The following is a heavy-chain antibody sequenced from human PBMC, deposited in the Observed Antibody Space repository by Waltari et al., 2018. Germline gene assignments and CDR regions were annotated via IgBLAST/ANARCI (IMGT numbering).Heavy chain of an antibody. CDR1: GGSISSSSYY. CDR2: IYYSGST. V-gene: IGHV4-39*01. CDR3: ARMGDSRAYCGGDCYPS. D-gene: IGHD2-21*01. Sequence: QLQLQESGPGLVKPSETLSLTCTVSGGSISSSSYYWGWIRPPPGKGLEWIGSIYYSGSTYYNPSLKSRVTISVDTSKNQFSLKLSSVTAADTAVYYCARMGDSRAYCGGDCYPSWGQGTLVTVSS. J-gene: IGHJ4*02.